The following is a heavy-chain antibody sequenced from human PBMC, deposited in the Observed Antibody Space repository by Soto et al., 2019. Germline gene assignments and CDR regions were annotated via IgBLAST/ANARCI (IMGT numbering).Heavy chain of an antibody. CDR3: ARSSKDYGDYG. CDR2: IYSGGRT. Sequence: EVQLGESGGGLVQPGGSLRLSCAASGFTVSNNYMSWVRQAPGQGLEWVSVIYSGGRTDYADSVKGRFTISRDNSKNTLYLQMNSLRAEDTAVYSCARSSKDYGDYGWGQGTLVTVSS. CDR1: GFTVSNNY. D-gene: IGHD4-17*01. J-gene: IGHJ4*02. V-gene: IGHV3-66*01.